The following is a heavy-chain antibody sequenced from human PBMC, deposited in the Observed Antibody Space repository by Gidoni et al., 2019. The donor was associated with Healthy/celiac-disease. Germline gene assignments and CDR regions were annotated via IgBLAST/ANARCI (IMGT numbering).Heavy chain of an antibody. J-gene: IGHJ5*02. V-gene: IGHV1-46*01. D-gene: IGHD2-21*02. CDR1: GYTFTSYY. Sequence: QVQLVQSGAEVKKPGASVKVSCKASGYTFTSYYMHWVRQAPGQGLEWMGIINPSGGSTSYAQKFQGRVTMTRDTSTSTVYMELSSLRSEDTAVYYCARERGVGGDHGITFRWFDPWGQGTLVTVSS. CDR2: INPSGGST. CDR3: ARERGVGGDHGITFRWFDP.